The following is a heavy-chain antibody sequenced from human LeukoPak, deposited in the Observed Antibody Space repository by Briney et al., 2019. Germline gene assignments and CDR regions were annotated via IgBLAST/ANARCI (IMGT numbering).Heavy chain of an antibody. CDR3: ARSYDATAKPYYFDY. Sequence: SVKVSCKASGGTFSSYAISWVRQAPGQGLEWMGGIFPIFGTANYAQKFQGRVTITADESTSTAYMELSSLRSEDTAVYYCARSYDATAKPYYFDYWGQGTLVTVSS. J-gene: IGHJ4*02. CDR2: IFPIFGTA. V-gene: IGHV1-69*13. D-gene: IGHD4-17*01. CDR1: GGTFSSYA.